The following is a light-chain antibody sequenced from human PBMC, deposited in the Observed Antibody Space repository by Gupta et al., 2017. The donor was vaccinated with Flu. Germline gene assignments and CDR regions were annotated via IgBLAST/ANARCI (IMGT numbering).Light chain of an antibody. CDR3: QQYYTTPT. CDR1: QGILYSTNNKNS. J-gene: IGKJ1*01. V-gene: IGKV4-1*01. CDR2: WAS. Sequence: DIVMTQSPDSLAVSLGGRATIYCKSSQGILYSTNNKNSLAWYQQKPGQPPKFLIYWASIRESGVPDRFSGSGSGTDFTLTISSLQSEDVAVYFCQQYYTTPTFGQGTKVEIK.